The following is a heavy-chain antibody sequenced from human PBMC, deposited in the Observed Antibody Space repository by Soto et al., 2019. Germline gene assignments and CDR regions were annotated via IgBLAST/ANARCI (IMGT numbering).Heavy chain of an antibody. D-gene: IGHD4-17*01. CDR3: ARQGRYGDYYFDH. CDR1: GGSISGYY. CDR2: IYYSGSS. Sequence: SETLSLTCTVSGGSISGYYWSWIRQPPGKGLEWIGYIYYSGSSNYSPSLKSRVTMSVDTSKNQFSLKLSSVTAADTAVYYCARQGRYGDYYFDHWGQGPPVTVSS. J-gene: IGHJ4*02. V-gene: IGHV4-59*08.